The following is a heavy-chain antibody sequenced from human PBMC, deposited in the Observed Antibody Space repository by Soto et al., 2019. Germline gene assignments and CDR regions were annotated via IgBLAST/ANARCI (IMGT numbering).Heavy chain of an antibody. V-gene: IGHV4-30-2*01. Sequence: PSETLSLTCDVSGDTISTGGYTWAWIRQPPGKALEWIGHTYHSGNPYYNPSLKSRVIISVDRSKNQFSLKLSSVTAADTAVYYCARRPGPLYCSGGSCYNSWFDPWGQGTLVTVSS. D-gene: IGHD2-15*01. CDR1: GDTISTGGYT. CDR3: ARRPGPLYCSGGSCYNSWFDP. CDR2: TYHSGNP. J-gene: IGHJ5*02.